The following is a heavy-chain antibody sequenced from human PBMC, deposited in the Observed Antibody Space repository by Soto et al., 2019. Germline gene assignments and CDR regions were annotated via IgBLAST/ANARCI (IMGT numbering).Heavy chain of an antibody. CDR2: INPSGGST. V-gene: IGHV1-46*03. CDR1: GDTFTNHY. Sequence: QVQLVQSGAEVKKPGASVKVSCEASGDTFTNHYRHWVRQAPGQGLEWIGIINPSGGSTTYAQKFQGIVTMTRDTSTSTVYKELSSMSSEDAAVYYCIRGRCANGLCRPCAFWGQGTLVTVSS. CDR3: IRGRCANGLCRPCAF. J-gene: IGHJ4*02. D-gene: IGHD2-8*01.